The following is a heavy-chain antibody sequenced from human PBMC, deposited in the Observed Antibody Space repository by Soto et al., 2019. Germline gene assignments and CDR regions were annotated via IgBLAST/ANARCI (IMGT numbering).Heavy chain of an antibody. D-gene: IGHD2-2*01. CDR1: GFTFSSYA. CDR3: AKDRGGYCSSTSCPYAFDI. Sequence: GGSLRLSCAASGFTFSSYAMSWVRQAPGKGLEWVSAISGSGGSTYYADSVKGRFTISRDNSKNTLYLQMNSLRAEDTAVYYCAKDRGGYCSSTSCPYAFDIGGQGTMVTVSS. CDR2: ISGSGGST. V-gene: IGHV3-23*01. J-gene: IGHJ3*02.